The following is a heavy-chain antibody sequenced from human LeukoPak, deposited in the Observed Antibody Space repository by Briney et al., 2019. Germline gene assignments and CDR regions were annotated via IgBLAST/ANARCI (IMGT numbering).Heavy chain of an antibody. J-gene: IGHJ3*02. CDR3: AKGPHHTVVVTLQDAFDI. CDR1: GFTFSSYA. CDR2: ISGSGGST. Sequence: GGSLRLSCAASGFTFSSYAMSWVRQAPGKGLEWVSAISGSGGSTYYADSVKGRFTISRDNSKNTLYLQMNSLRAEDTAVYYCAKGPHHTVVVTLQDAFDIWGQGTMVTVSS. V-gene: IGHV3-23*01. D-gene: IGHD2-21*02.